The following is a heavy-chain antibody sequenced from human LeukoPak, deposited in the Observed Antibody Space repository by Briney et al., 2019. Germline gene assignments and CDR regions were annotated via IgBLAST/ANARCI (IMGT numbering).Heavy chain of an antibody. J-gene: IGHJ6*02. Sequence: ASVKVSCKASGYTFTSYDINWVRQATGQGLEWMGWMNPNSGNTGYAQKFQGRVTMTRNTPISTAYMELSSLRSEDTAVYYCARVADPPHQYGMDVWGQGTTVTVSS. CDR2: MNPNSGNT. V-gene: IGHV1-8*01. CDR1: GYTFTSYD. CDR3: ARVADPPHQYGMDV. D-gene: IGHD6-25*01.